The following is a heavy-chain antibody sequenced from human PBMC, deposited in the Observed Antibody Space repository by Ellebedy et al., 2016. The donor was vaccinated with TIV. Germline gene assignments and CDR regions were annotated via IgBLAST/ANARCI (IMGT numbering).Heavy chain of an antibody. J-gene: IGHJ3*02. CDR2: MNSNSGDT. CDR1: GYTFTSYE. D-gene: IGHD1-14*01. CDR3: ARSPGSWDDAFDM. Sequence: AASVKVSCKASGYTFTSYEINWVRQATGQGLEWMGWMNSNSGDTGYAPKFQGRVTMTRNTSISTAYMELSSLRSEDTAVYYCARSPGSWDDAFDMWGQGTMVTVSS. V-gene: IGHV1-8*01.